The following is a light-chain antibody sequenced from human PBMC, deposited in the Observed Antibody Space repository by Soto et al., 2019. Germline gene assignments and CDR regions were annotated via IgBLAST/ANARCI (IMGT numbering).Light chain of an antibody. CDR3: SSYTSSSTLRV. J-gene: IGLJ2*01. CDR2: EVS. CDR1: SSDVGGYNY. Sequence: QSALTQPASVSGSPGQSITISCTGTSSDVGGYNYVSWYQQHPGKAPKLMIYEVSNRPSGVSNRFSGSKSGNTASLTISGLQAEDEADHYCSSYTSSSTLRVFGGGTQLTVL. V-gene: IGLV2-14*01.